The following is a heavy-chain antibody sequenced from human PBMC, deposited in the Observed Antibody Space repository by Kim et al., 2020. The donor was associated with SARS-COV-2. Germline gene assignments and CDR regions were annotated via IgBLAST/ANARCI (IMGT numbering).Heavy chain of an antibody. CDR3: ARQQRYSSGWYVAFYY. J-gene: IGHJ6*01. Sequence: SETLSLTCTVSGGSLSSSSYYWGWIRQPPGKGLEWIGTAYYIGNTYYNPSLKSRVTISVDTTKTQFSLKLGPVTAAATAVYYCARQQRYSSGWYVAFYY. CDR1: GGSLSSSSYY. D-gene: IGHD6-13*01. CDR2: AYYIGNT. V-gene: IGHV4-39*01.